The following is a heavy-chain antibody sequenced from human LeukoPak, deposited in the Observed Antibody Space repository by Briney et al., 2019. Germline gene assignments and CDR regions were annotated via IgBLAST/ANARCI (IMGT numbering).Heavy chain of an antibody. D-gene: IGHD6-13*01. Sequence: ASVKVSCKASCYTFTSYVFSWLRQPPGQGLEWMGWISAYNGKTNYAQKLQGRVTMTSDTCTDTAYMALRKMSTEDTDVNAGARDLDTAAGGTTGYLGWGTLVTVPS. J-gene: IGHJ4*02. CDR3: ARDLDTAAGGTTGY. CDR2: ISAYNGKT. CDR1: CYTFTSYV. V-gene: IGHV1-18*01.